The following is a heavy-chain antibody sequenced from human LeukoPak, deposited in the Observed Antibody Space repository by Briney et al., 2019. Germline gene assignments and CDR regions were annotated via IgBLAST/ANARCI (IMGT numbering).Heavy chain of an antibody. D-gene: IGHD6-13*01. V-gene: IGHV3-23*01. Sequence: GGSLRLSCAASGFTFSTYAMSWVRQAPGNGLEWVSSIDDSGDSTYYADSVKGRFTFSRDNSKNTLYLQMNSLRAEDTAVYYCAKDRSIAAGDDAFDIWGQGTMVTVSS. CDR1: GFTFSTYA. J-gene: IGHJ3*02. CDR3: AKDRSIAAGDDAFDI. CDR2: IDDSGDST.